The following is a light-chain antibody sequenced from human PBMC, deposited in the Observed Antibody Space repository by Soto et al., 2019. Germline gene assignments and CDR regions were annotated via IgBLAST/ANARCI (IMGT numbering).Light chain of an antibody. CDR1: QSVSSIY. CDR3: QQFGTSLT. V-gene: IGKV3D-20*01. CDR2: DVS. Sequence: EIVLTQSPATLSLSPGERATLSCGASQSVSSIYLAWYQQKPGLAPRLLIYDVSNRFTGVPDRFSGSRSATDFTLTISRLEPEDFAVYYCQQFGTSLTCGGWTKVDIK. J-gene: IGKJ4*01.